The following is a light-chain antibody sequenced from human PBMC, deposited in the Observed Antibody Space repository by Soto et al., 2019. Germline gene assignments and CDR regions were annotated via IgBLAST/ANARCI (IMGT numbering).Light chain of an antibody. CDR1: QSVSSSY. CDR3: QQYGSSPST. V-gene: IGKV3-20*01. Sequence: DIVLTQSPGTLSLSPGERATLSCRASQSVSSSYLAWYQQKPGQAPRLLIYGASSRATGIPDRFSGSGSGTDFTLTISSLEPEDFPVYYCQQYGSSPSTFGPGTKVEI. CDR2: GAS. J-gene: IGKJ1*01.